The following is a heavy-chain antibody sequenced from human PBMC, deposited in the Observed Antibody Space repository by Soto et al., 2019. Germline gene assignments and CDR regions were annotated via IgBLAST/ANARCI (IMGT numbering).Heavy chain of an antibody. CDR3: PRRRGEFDY. CDR2: IYSSGST. V-gene: IGHV4-59*08. J-gene: IGHJ4*02. D-gene: IGHD5-12*01. CDR1: GGSISGYY. Sequence: QVQLQESGPGLVKPSETLSLTCTVSGGSISGYYWSWIRHPPGEGLQWIGYIYSSGSTTYNPSLQRRGSISIATWRCHVSLRLRSASAAVTAVLFSPRRRGEFDYWGQGSLVTVSS.